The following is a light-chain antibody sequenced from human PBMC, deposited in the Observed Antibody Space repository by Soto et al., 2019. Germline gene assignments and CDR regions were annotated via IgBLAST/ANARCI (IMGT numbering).Light chain of an antibody. CDR2: NAS. CDR3: QHCGNSWA. V-gene: IGKV1-5*01. Sequence: TLAATHGVFVTITSRASRNIERWSAWYQRNPGKPPKLLILNASTSGSGVPSRFSGSGSGTEFTLTISVLHPDDSATYYCQHCGNSWAFGQGTKVDIK. J-gene: IGKJ1*01. CDR1: RNIERW.